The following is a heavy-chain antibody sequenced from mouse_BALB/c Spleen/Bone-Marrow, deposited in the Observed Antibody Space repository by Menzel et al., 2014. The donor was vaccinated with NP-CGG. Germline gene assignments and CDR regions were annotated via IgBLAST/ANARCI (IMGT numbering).Heavy chain of an antibody. D-gene: IGHD1-1*02. CDR3: ARDGNWYFDV. V-gene: IGHV5-9-4*01. Sequence: EVKLMESGGGLVKPGGSLKLSCAASGFTFSSYAMSWVRQSPEKRLEWVAEISSGGSYTYYPDTVTGRFTISRDNAKNTLYLEMSSLRSEDTAMYYCARDGNWYFDVWGAGTTVTVPS. CDR2: ISSGGSYT. J-gene: IGHJ1*01. CDR1: GFTFSSYA.